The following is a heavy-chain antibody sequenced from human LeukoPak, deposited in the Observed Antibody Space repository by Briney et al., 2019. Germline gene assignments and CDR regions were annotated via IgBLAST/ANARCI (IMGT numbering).Heavy chain of an antibody. CDR1: GGSIGSYY. CDR2: IYYSGST. Sequence: SETLSLTCTVSGGSIGSYYWSWIRQPPGKGLEWIGYIYYSGSTYYNPSLKSRVTISVDTSKNQFSLKLTSVTAADTAVYYCTKGRGIWGQGTLVTVSS. V-gene: IGHV4-59*08. D-gene: IGHD3-10*01. CDR3: TKGRGI. J-gene: IGHJ4*02.